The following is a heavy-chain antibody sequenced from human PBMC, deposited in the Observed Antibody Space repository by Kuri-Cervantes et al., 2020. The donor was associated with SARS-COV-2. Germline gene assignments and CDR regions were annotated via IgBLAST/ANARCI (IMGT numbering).Heavy chain of an antibody. CDR1: GYTFSSYG. CDR2: ISVNNGNT. Sequence: ASVKVSCKASGYTFSSYGISWVRQAPGQGLEWMGWISVNNGNTNYAQKLQGRVNMTTDTTTSTAYMELRSLRSDDTAVYYCARAANIVVVVAATRDYGEFDYWGQGTLVTVSS. J-gene: IGHJ4*02. V-gene: IGHV1-18*01. CDR3: ARAANIVVVVAATRDYGEFDY. D-gene: IGHD2-15*01.